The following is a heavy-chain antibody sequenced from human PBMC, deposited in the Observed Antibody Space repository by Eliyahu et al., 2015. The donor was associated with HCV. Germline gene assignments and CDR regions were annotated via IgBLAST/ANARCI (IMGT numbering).Heavy chain of an antibody. Sequence: QLHLQESGPGVVKPSETLSLLCTVSVDSFNSPSSYWGWIRQFPGKGLEWIGTVFYTGNTYYNPSLRSRVSLSADTSKNQVSLHLSSVTAADTAVYYCVRHGGSISVGGVLSSGDYFDYWGQGTLVTVSS. CDR3: VRHGGSISVGGVLSSGDYFDY. V-gene: IGHV4-39*01. J-gene: IGHJ4*02. CDR1: VDSFNSPSSY. CDR2: VFYTGNT. D-gene: IGHD6-19*01.